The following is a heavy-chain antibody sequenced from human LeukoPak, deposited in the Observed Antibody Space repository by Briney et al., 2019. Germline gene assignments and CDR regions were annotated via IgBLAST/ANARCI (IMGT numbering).Heavy chain of an antibody. V-gene: IGHV4-59*08. CDR3: ARRGTTGYFDY. Sequence: PSETLSLTCTVSGGSFSSSYWSWIRQPREKGLEWIGYIYYSGSTNYNPSLRSRVTISVDTSKNQFSLKLSSETAADTAVFYCARRGTTGYFDYWGQGTLVTVSS. D-gene: IGHD2-2*01. J-gene: IGHJ4*02. CDR2: IYYSGST. CDR1: GGSFSSSY.